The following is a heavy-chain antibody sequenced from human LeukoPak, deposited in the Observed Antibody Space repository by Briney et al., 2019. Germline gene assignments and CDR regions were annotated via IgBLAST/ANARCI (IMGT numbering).Heavy chain of an antibody. D-gene: IGHD3-22*01. CDR3: ARVPQTYYYDSSVGGAAFEI. V-gene: IGHV4-30-4*08. CDR2: IYYSGST. CDR1: GGSISSGDYY. J-gene: IGHJ3*02. Sequence: PSETLSLTCTVSGGSISSGDYYWSWIRQPPGKGLEWFGYIYYSGSTYHNPPLKSRVTISVDTSKNQFSLKLSSVTAADTAVYYCARVPQTYYYDSSVGGAAFEIWGHGTMVTVSS.